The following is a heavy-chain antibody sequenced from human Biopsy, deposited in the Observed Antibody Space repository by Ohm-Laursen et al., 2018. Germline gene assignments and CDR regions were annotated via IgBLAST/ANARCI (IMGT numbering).Heavy chain of an antibody. CDR2: IYYSWTT. CDR1: GGSVRSPDHR. CDR3: ARAYFYGMGTSNYFLDS. Sequence: SDTLSLTCAVSGGSVRSPDHRWNWVRRAPGKGLEWIGNIYYSWTTLYNPSLSGRVTVDLDRSTNQFSLKLKSVTSADTAVYFCARAYFYGMGTSNYFLDSWGQGALVTVSS. V-gene: IGHV4-30-4*02. J-gene: IGHJ4*02. D-gene: IGHD3-10*01.